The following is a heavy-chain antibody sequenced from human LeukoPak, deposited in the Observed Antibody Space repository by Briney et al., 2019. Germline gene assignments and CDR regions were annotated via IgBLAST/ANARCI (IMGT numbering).Heavy chain of an antibody. Sequence: GGSLRLSCAASGFTVSSSYMNWVRQAPGKGLEWVSVIYSGDSTYYADSVKGRFTISRDNSKNTLYLQMNSLRAEDTAVYYCARDLFGVYFDLWGRGTLVTVSS. CDR1: GFTVSSSY. D-gene: IGHD2-8*01. V-gene: IGHV3-53*01. CDR3: ARDLFGVYFDL. J-gene: IGHJ2*01. CDR2: IYSGDST.